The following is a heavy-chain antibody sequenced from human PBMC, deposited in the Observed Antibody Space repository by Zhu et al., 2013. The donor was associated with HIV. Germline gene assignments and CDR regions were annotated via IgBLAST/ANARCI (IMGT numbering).Heavy chain of an antibody. J-gene: IGHJ5*02. V-gene: IGHV3-11*01. D-gene: IGHD5-12*01. Sequence: VQLQQWGAGLLKPSETLSLTCAVYGGSFSDYYMSWIRQAPGKGLEWVSYISSSGSTIYYADSVKGRFTISRDNAKNSLYLQMNSLRAEDTAVYYCARDPLGGYKLLGWFDPWGQGTLVTVSS. CDR2: ISSSGSTI. CDR1: GGSFSDYY. CDR3: ARDPLGGYKLLGWFDP.